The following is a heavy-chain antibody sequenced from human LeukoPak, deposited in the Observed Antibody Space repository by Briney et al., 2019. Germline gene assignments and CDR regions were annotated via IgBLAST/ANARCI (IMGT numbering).Heavy chain of an antibody. CDR2: ISHSGNT. Sequence: SETLSLTCAVYGGSFSGYFWTWIRQPPGKGLEWIGEISHSGNTDYNPSLKSRVTISLDTPKNQFSLKLSSVTAADTAIYYCALSTTTVTTRTIDYWGQGTLVTVSS. CDR1: GGSFSGYF. CDR3: ALSTTTVTTRTIDY. V-gene: IGHV4-34*01. J-gene: IGHJ4*02. D-gene: IGHD4-17*01.